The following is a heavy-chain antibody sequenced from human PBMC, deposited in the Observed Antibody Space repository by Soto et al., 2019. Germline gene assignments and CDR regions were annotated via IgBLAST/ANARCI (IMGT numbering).Heavy chain of an antibody. CDR2: IYQSGVT. J-gene: IGHJ5*02. V-gene: IGHV4-30-2*01. Sequence: ASETLSLTCNMSGDSYSISTYSWSWIRQPPGKALQWIGFIYQSGVTSYNPSLASRVSISLDRSNNQCSLKLKSVTAADTAVYFCAGMPYTSGLRFDPWGPGTLVTVSS. D-gene: IGHD6-19*01. CDR3: AGMPYTSGLRFDP. CDR1: GDSYSISTYS.